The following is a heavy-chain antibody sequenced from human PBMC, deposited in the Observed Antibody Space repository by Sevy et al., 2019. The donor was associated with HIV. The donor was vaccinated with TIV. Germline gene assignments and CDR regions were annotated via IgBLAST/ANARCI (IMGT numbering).Heavy chain of an antibody. J-gene: IGHJ4*01. CDR2: IDPNNGNS. CDR3: TREDISAHPWEFDW. V-gene: IGHV1-2*02. Sequence: ASVKVSCKASGYTFTDYYMHWVRQAPGQGLEWMGWIDPNNGNSNSAQKFQGRLTLTSDMSISTAYMELSRLRSDDTAIYFCTREDISAHPWEFDWWSHGALVTVSS. D-gene: IGHD5-12*01. CDR1: GYTFTDYY.